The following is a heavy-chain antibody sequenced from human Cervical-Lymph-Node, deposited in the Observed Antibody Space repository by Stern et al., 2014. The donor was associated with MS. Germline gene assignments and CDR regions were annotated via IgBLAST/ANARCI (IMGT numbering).Heavy chain of an antibody. CDR1: GNTFPDFS. CDR2: IIPLLGRR. CDR3: ARSMSAAHYDVKFQH. J-gene: IGHJ1*01. D-gene: IGHD4-17*01. V-gene: IGHV1-69*09. Sequence: VQLVESGAEVKMPGSSVKVSCKISGNTFPDFSVGWVRQAPGQGLEWMGRIIPLLGRRDYTQKFQGRLTFTADTSTYTAYMELSSLTSEDTAVYFCARSMSAAHYDVKFQHWGQGTLVTVSS.